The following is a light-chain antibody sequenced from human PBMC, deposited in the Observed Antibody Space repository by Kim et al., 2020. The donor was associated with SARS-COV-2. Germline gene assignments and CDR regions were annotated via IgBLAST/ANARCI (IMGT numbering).Light chain of an antibody. CDR1: SSDVGGYNY. V-gene: IGLV2-14*04. Sequence: PCQSITNSVTGTSSDVGGYNYDSWYPRHPGKAPKLMIYDVSKQPSGVSKRFSGSKSGNTASLTISGLQAEDEADYYGSSYTSRRVVFGGGTQLTVL. CDR3: SSYTSRRVV. J-gene: IGLJ2*01. CDR2: DVS.